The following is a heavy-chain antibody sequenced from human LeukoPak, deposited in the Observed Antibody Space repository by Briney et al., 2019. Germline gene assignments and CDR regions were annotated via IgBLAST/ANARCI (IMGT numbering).Heavy chain of an antibody. Sequence: GGSLRLSCAASGFTFSSYEMNWVRRAPGKGLEWVSYISSSGSTIYYADSVKGRFTISRDNAKNSLYLQVNSLRAEDTAVYYCARSYYYGFTLDYWGQGTLVTVSS. D-gene: IGHD3-10*01. CDR3: ARSYYYGFTLDY. V-gene: IGHV3-48*03. J-gene: IGHJ4*02. CDR1: GFTFSSYE. CDR2: ISSSGSTI.